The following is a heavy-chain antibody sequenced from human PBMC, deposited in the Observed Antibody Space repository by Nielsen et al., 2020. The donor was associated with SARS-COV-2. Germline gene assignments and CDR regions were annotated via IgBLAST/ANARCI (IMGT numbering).Heavy chain of an antibody. V-gene: IGHV1-46*01. CDR2: INPSGGST. CDR1: GYTFTSYY. CDR3: AREAYYYDSSGDFHQLLGDY. D-gene: IGHD3-22*01. Sequence: ASVKVSCKASGYTFTSYYMHWVRQAPGQGLEWMGIINPSGGSTSYAQKFQGRVTITRDTSASTAYMELSSLSSEDTAVHYCAREAYYYDSSGDFHQLLGDYWGQGTLVTVSS. J-gene: IGHJ4*02.